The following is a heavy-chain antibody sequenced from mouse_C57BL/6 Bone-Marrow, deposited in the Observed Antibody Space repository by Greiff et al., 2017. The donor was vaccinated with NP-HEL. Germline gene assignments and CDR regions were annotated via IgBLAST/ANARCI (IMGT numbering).Heavy chain of an antibody. J-gene: IGHJ1*03. D-gene: IGHD2-4*01. CDR3: ASGDDYDVWYFDV. CDR2: IDPSDSYT. V-gene: IGHV1-50*01. Sequence: VQLQQPGAELVKPGASVKLSCKASGYTFTSYWMQWVKQRPGQGLEWIGEIDPSDSYTNYNQKFKGKATLTVDPSSSTAYMQLSSLTSEDSAVYYCASGDDYDVWYFDVWGTGTTVTVSS. CDR1: GYTFTSYW.